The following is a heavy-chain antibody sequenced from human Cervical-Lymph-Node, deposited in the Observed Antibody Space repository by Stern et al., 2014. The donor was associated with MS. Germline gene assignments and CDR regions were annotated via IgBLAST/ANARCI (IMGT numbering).Heavy chain of an antibody. CDR1: GGTLSDYG. CDR3: ARDGDSSMLGLDV. Sequence: VQLLESGAEVKKPGSSVKVSCKASGGTLSDYGISWVRQAPGQGLEWMGGIIPMFGPANYAQKFQGRVTITADDSTNTAYMDLSSLTSDDTAVYYCARDGDSSMLGLDVWGQGTTVTVSS. CDR2: IIPMFGPA. V-gene: IGHV1-69*01. J-gene: IGHJ6*02. D-gene: IGHD4-17*01.